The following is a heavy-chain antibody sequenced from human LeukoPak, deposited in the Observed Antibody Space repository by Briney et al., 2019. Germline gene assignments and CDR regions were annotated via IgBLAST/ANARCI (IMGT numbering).Heavy chain of an antibody. CDR3: ARPKVPIGASDI. V-gene: IGHV4-39*01. CDR1: GGSISSSSYY. J-gene: IGHJ3*02. CDR2: IYYSGST. Sequence: PSETLSLTCTVSGGSISSSSYYWGWIRQPPGKGLEWIGSIYYSGSTYYNPSLKSRVTISVDTSKNQFSLKLSSVTAADTAVYYCARPKVPIGASDIWGQGTMVTVSS.